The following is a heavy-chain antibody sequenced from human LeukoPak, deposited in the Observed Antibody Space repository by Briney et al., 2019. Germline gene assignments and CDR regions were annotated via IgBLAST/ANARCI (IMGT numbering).Heavy chain of an antibody. CDR1: GFPFSSHG. V-gene: IGHV3-23*01. Sequence: GGSLRLSCAGSGFPFSSHGMNWVRQAPGKGLEWVSTISGSGGSTNHADSVKGRFTISRDDSKNTLYLQMNSLRAEDTAVYYCAKSRSIAALIHDHWGQGTLVTVSS. CDR2: ISGSGGST. D-gene: IGHD6-6*01. J-gene: IGHJ4*02. CDR3: AKSRSIAALIHDH.